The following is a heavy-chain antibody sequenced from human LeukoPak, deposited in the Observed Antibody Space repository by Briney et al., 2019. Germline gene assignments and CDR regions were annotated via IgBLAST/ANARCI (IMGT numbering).Heavy chain of an antibody. CDR1: GGSISSYY. V-gene: IGHV4-59*01. Sequence: SETLSLICTVSGGSISSYYWSWIRQPPGKGLEWIGYIYYSGSTNYNPSLKSRVTISVDTSKNQFSLKLSSVTAADTAVYYCARGSGYLRYWGQGTLVTVSS. J-gene: IGHJ4*02. D-gene: IGHD3-22*01. CDR2: IYYSGST. CDR3: ARGSGYLRY.